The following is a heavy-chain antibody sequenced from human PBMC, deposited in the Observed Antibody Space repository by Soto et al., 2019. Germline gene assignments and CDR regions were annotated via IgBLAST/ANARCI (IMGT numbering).Heavy chain of an antibody. J-gene: IGHJ4*02. CDR1: GFSLSPYW. V-gene: IGHV3-74*03. CDR2: LSSDGFGA. Sequence: GGSLRLSCAASGFSLSPYWMHWVRQVPGGGLEWGARLSSDGFGAAYADSVKGRFFISRDIARNTLSLQMNSLRADDTAVYYCARDLGGPDYWGRGTSVTVSS. D-gene: IGHD3-16*01. CDR3: ARDLGGPDY.